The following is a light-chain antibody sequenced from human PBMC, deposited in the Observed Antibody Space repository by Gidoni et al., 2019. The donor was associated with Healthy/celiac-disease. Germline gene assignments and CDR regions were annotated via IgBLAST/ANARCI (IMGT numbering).Light chain of an antibody. Sequence: IQMPQSPSSLSASVGDRVTITCQASQDISNYLNWYQPKPGKAPKLLIYDASNLETGVPSRFSGSGSGTDFTFTISSLQPEDIATYYCQQYDNLPMYTFGQGTKLEIK. CDR1: QDISNY. CDR2: DAS. CDR3: QQYDNLPMYT. V-gene: IGKV1-33*01. J-gene: IGKJ2*01.